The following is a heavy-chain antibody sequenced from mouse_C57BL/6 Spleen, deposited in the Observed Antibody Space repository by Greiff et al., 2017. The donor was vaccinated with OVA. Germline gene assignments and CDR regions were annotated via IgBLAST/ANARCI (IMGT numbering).Heavy chain of an antibody. CDR3: AIESNYTAFAVEY. D-gene: IGHD2-5*01. Sequence: VQLQQSGPELVKPGASVKISCKASGYSFTDYNMNWVKQSNGKSLEWIGVINPNYGTTSYNQKFKGKAILTVDKSSSTAYMQLSSLTSEDSAVYDCAIESNYTAFAVEYSGQGTTVTVSA. V-gene: IGHV1-39*01. CDR1: GYSFTDYN. CDR2: INPNYGTT. J-gene: IGHJ4*01.